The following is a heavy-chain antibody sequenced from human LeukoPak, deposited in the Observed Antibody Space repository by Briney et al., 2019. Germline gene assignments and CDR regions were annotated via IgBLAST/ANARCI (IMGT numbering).Heavy chain of an antibody. CDR1: GYTFSDFY. J-gene: IGHJ4*02. CDR2: IKVSGGRT. Sequence: ASVKVSCKASGYTFSDFYGHWVRQAPGQGLEWMGIIKVSGGRTEYAQKFQGRVTMTRDMSTSTVYMELNNLRSEDTAVYYCAGEPPESYYFDYWGQGTLVTVSS. CDR3: AGEPPESYYFDY. V-gene: IGHV1-46*01.